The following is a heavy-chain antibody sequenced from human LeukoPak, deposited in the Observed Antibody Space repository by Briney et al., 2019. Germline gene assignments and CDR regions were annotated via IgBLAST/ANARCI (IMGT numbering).Heavy chain of an antibody. CDR2: IKQSGSDK. J-gene: IGHJ6*02. Sequence: PGGSLRLSCAASGFTFSNYWMSWVRQDTGKRLEWVASIKQSGSDKYYADSVKGRFTISRDNSKNTLYLQMNSLRAEDTAVYYCARDLHVWGQGTTVTVSS. CDR1: GFTFSNYW. V-gene: IGHV3-7*03. CDR3: ARDLHV.